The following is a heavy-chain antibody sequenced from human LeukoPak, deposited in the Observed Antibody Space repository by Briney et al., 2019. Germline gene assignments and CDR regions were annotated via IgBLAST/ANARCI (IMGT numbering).Heavy chain of an antibody. D-gene: IGHD2-8*01. Sequence: GGSLRLSCAASGFTFSSYGMSWVRQAPGKGLEWVSAISGSGGSTYYADSGKGRFTISRDPAQNSLSLKMNSLRAEDPAVYSCASGSPDILLYDSHMDVWGKGTTVTVSS. CDR1: GFTFSSYG. CDR2: ISGSGGST. CDR3: ASGSPDILLYDSHMDV. J-gene: IGHJ6*03. V-gene: IGHV3-23*01.